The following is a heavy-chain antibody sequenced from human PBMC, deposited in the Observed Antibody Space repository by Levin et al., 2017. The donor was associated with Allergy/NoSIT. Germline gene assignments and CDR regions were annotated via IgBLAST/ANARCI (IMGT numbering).Heavy chain of an antibody. CDR2: IKGDASET. V-gene: IGHV3-74*01. D-gene: IGHD5-12*01. CDR3: LRGNSGYGNFDC. CDR1: GFSLSGYW. J-gene: IGHJ4*02. Sequence: PGGSLRLSCVASGFSLSGYWMHWVRQAPGKGLVWVARIKGDASETNYAESVKGRFTISRDNAKNTLYLQMNSLGAEDRAVYYCLRGNSGYGNFDCWGQGTVVTVSS.